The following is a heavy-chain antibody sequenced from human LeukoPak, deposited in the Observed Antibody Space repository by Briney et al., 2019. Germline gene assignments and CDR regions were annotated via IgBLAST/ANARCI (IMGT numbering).Heavy chain of an antibody. CDR2: ISWNSGSI. CDR3: AKGIWFGELSEFDY. CDR1: GFTFDDYA. V-gene: IGHV3-9*01. D-gene: IGHD3-10*01. Sequence: GGSLRLSCAASGFTFDDYAMHWVRQAPGKGLEWVSGISWNSGSIGYADSVKGRFTISRDNAKNSLYLQMNSLRAEDTALYYCAKGIWFGELSEFDYWGQGTLVTVSS. J-gene: IGHJ4*02.